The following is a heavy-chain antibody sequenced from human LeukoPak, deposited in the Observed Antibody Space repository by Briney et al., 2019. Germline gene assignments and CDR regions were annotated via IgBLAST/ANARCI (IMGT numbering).Heavy chain of an antibody. Sequence: ASVKVSCKASGYTSTGYYMHWVRQAPGQGLEWMGWINSNSGGTNYAQKFQGRVTMTRDTSISTAYMELSRLRSDDTAMYYCARGYGSGSFHTYWGQGTLVTVSS. CDR3: ARGYGSGSFHTY. CDR1: GYTSTGYY. CDR2: INSNSGGT. D-gene: IGHD3-10*01. V-gene: IGHV1-2*02. J-gene: IGHJ4*02.